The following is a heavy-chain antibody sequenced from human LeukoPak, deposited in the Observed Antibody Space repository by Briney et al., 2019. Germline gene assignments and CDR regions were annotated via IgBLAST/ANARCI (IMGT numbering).Heavy chain of an antibody. CDR1: GGSISGYY. V-gene: IGHV4-59*01. D-gene: IGHD6-6*01. J-gene: IGHJ6*03. Sequence: SETLSLTCTVSGGSISGYYWSWVRQPPGKGLEWIGYICYSGSTDYNPSLKSRVTISVDTSKNQFSLKLSSVTAADTAMYYCARFQSSSSHYYYYMDVWGKGTTVTVSS. CDR2: ICYSGST. CDR3: ARFQSSSSHYYYYMDV.